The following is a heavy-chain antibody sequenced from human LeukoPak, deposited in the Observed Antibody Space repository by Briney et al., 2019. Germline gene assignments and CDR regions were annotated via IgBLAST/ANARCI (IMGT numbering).Heavy chain of an antibody. Sequence: SETLSLTCAVYGGSFSGYYWSWIRQPPGKGLEWIGEINHSGSTNYNPSLKSRVTISVDTSKNQFSLKLSSVTAADTAAYYCARGLHYDFWSGYYRSNWFDPWGQGTLVTVSS. D-gene: IGHD3-3*01. J-gene: IGHJ5*02. V-gene: IGHV4-34*01. CDR1: GGSFSGYY. CDR3: ARGLHYDFWSGYYRSNWFDP. CDR2: INHSGST.